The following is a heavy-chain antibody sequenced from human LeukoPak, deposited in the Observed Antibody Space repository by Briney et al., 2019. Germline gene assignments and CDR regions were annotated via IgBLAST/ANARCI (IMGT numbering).Heavy chain of an antibody. CDR2: IYYSGST. CDR3: ARDLSGSYPYFDY. Sequence: SETLSLTCTVSGGSISSYYWSWIRQPPGKGLEWIGYIYYSGSTNYNPFLKSRVTISVDTSKNQFSLKLSSVTAADTAVYYCARDLSGSYPYFDYWGQGTLVTVSS. V-gene: IGHV4-59*12. CDR1: GGSISSYY. J-gene: IGHJ4*02. D-gene: IGHD1-26*01.